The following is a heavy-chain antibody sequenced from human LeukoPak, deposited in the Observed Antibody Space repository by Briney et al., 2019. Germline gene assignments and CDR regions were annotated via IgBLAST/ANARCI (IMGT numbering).Heavy chain of an antibody. J-gene: IGHJ5*02. D-gene: IGHD6-13*01. CDR2: IYYSGST. CDR1: GGSISSYY. V-gene: IGHV4-59*08. CDR3: ARLGYSSSWGYWFDP. Sequence: SETLSLTCTVSGGSISSYYWSWIRQPPGKGLEWIGYIYYSGSTNYNPSLKSRVTMSVDTSKNQFSLKLSSVTAADTAVYYCARLGYSSSWGYWFDPWGQGTLVTVSS.